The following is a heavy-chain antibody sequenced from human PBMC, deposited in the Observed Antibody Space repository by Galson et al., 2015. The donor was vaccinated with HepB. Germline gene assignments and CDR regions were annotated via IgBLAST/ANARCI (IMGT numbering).Heavy chain of an antibody. V-gene: IGHV4-34*01. J-gene: IGHJ6*02. Sequence: SETLSLTCAVYGGSFSGYYWSWIRQPPGKGLEWIGEINHSGSTNYNPSLKSRVTISVDTSKNQFSLKLSSVTAADTAVYYCARGRSSSSSGGSYYYGTDVWGQGTTVTVSS. CDR1: GGSFSGYY. CDR2: INHSGST. D-gene: IGHD6-13*01. CDR3: ARGRSSSSSGGSYYYGTDV.